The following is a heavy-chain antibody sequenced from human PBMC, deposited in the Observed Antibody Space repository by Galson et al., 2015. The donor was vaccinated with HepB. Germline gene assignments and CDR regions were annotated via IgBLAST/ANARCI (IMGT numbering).Heavy chain of an antibody. CDR3: AKDLVPATAMGFGYYYYYGMDV. D-gene: IGHD5-18*01. CDR2: IVPSNGRT. Sequence: SLRLSCAASGFTFRNYAMTWVRQPPGKGLEWVSTIVPSNGRTYYANSVEGRFTISRDTSRNTLSLQMNSLRGEDTAAYYCAKDLVPATAMGFGYYYYYGMDVWGQGTMVTVSS. CDR1: GFTFRNYA. V-gene: IGHV3-23*01. J-gene: IGHJ6*02.